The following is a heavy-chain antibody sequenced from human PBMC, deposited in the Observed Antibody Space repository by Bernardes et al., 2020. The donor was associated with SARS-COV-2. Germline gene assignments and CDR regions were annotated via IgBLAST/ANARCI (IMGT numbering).Heavy chain of an antibody. D-gene: IGHD2-15*01. CDR3: ARLRLDCSGGSCYVWFDP. Sequence: SETLSLTCAVSDDAISSGSFYWSWIRQPAGKGLEWVGRIYYSGSTYYNPSLKSRVTISVDTSKNQFSLKLSSVTAADTAVYYCARLRLDCSGGSCYVWFDPWGQGTLVTVSS. CDR2: IYYSGST. J-gene: IGHJ5*02. CDR1: DDAISSGSFY. V-gene: IGHV4-39*01.